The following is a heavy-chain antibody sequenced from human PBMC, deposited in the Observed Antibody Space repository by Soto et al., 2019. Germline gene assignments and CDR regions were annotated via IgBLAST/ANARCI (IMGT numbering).Heavy chain of an antibody. V-gene: IGHV6-1*01. CDR3: ARQDVCLLWCGEWGKHFDY. CDR2: TYYRSKWYN. D-gene: IGHD3-10*01. CDR1: GDSVSSNSAA. Sequence: PSQTLSLTCAISGDSVSSNSAAWNWIRQSPSRGLEWLGRTYYRSKWYNDYAVSVKSRITINPDTSKNQFSLQLNSVTPEDTAVYYCARQDVCLLWCGEWGKHFDYWGQGTLVTVSS. J-gene: IGHJ4*02.